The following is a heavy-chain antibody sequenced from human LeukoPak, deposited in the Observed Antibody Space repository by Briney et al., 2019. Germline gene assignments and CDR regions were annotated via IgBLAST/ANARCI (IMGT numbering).Heavy chain of an antibody. V-gene: IGHV3-21*01. D-gene: IGHD6-19*01. CDR2: ISSRSSYI. Sequence: PGGSLRLSCAASGFTFSTYTMSWVRQAPGKGLEWVSSISSRSSYIYYADSVKGRFTISRDNAKNSLYLQMNSLRAEDTAVYHCARDRSIAVAGDKNYYYYMDVWGKGTTVTVSS. CDR1: GFTFSTYT. J-gene: IGHJ6*03. CDR3: ARDRSIAVAGDKNYYYYMDV.